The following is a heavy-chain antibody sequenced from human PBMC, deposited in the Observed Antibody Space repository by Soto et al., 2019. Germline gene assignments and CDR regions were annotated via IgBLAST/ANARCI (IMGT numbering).Heavy chain of an antibody. CDR3: ARGSAAHDAFDI. CDR1: GFTFSSYD. D-gene: IGHD6-13*01. J-gene: IGHJ3*02. Sequence: GGSLRLSCAASGFTFSSYDMHWVRQATGKGLEWVSAIGTAGDTYYPGSVKGRFTISRENAKNSLYLQMSSLRAGDTAVYYCARGSAAHDAFDIWGQGTMVTVSS. V-gene: IGHV3-13*01. CDR2: IGTAGDT.